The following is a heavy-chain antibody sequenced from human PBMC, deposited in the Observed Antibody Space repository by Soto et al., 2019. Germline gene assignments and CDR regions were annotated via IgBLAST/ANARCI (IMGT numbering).Heavy chain of an antibody. Sequence: GGSLRLSCAASGFSVSINYMSWVRQAPGKGLEWVSVIYAGGNTHYADSVEGRFTISRDNSNNMLYLQMNSLRAEDTAVYYCVREKVTMIVGFYYFDYWGQGTLVTVSS. J-gene: IGHJ4*02. CDR2: IYAGGNT. CDR3: VREKVTMIVGFYYFDY. D-gene: IGHD3-22*01. CDR1: GFSVSINY. V-gene: IGHV3-66*01.